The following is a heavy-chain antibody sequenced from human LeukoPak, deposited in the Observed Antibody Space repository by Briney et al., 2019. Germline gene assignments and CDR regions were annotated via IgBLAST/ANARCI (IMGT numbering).Heavy chain of an antibody. D-gene: IGHD3-22*01. Sequence: PGGSLRLSCSASGFTFSSYAMHWVRQAPGKGLEYVSAISSNGGSTYYADSVKGRFTISRDNSKNTLYLQMSSLRAEDTAVYYCARGLYYYDSSGYYDEYFQHWGQGTLVTVSS. V-gene: IGHV3-64D*06. CDR3: ARGLYYYDSSGYYDEYFQH. CDR2: ISSNGGST. J-gene: IGHJ1*01. CDR1: GFTFSSYA.